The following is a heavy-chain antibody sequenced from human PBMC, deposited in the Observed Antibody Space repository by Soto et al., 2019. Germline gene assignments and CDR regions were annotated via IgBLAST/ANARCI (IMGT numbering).Heavy chain of an antibody. V-gene: IGHV3-33*01. CDR1: GFTFRSYG. CDR3: ARDRLVPYGYGMVV. Sequence: QMQLVESGGGVVQPGRSLRLSCAASGFTFRSYGIHWVRQAPGKGLEWVALIWFDGSKKYYVDSVKGRFAVSRDNSKNTLYLQMNSLRVEDTAVYYCARDRLVPYGYGMVVWGQGTTVTVSS. CDR2: IWFDGSKK. D-gene: IGHD2-2*01. J-gene: IGHJ6*02.